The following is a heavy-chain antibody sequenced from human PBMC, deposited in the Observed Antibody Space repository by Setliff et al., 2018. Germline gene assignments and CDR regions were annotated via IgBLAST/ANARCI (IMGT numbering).Heavy chain of an antibody. D-gene: IGHD1-7*01. J-gene: IGHJ3*02. V-gene: IGHV1-69*08. CDR1: GGTFSSYT. CDR3: ARGPAGTYAFDI. Sequence: ASVKVSCKASGGTFSSYTISWVRQAPGQGLEWMGRIIPVFGTANYAQKFQGRVTITADKSTSTAYMELSSLRSEDTAVYYCARGPAGTYAFDIWGQGTMVTVSS. CDR2: IIPVFGTA.